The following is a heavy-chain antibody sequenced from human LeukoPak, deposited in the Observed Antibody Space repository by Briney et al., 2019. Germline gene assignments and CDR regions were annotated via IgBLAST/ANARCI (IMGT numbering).Heavy chain of an antibody. CDR1: GGSISSSSYY. V-gene: IGHV4-39*01. Sequence: SEILSLTCTVSGGSISSSSYYWGWIRQPPGKGLDWIGSIYYSGSTYYNPSLKSRVTISVDTSKNQFSLKLSSVTAADTAVYYCARGALGARRYYYYMDVWGKGTTVTISS. J-gene: IGHJ6*03. CDR3: ARGALGARRYYYYMDV. CDR2: IYYSGST. D-gene: IGHD3-16*01.